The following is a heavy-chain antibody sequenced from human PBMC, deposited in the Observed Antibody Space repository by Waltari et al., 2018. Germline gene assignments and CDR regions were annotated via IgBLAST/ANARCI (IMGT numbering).Heavy chain of an antibody. CDR3: ARRAGWFDP. CDR2: ISSTVSTI. J-gene: IGHJ5*02. V-gene: IGHV3-48*01. CDR1: GFTFSSYS. D-gene: IGHD6-13*01. Sequence: DVKLVESGGGLVQPGGSLRLSCASSGFTFSSYSMNWVRQAPGKGLEWLSFISSTVSTIYYADSVKGRFTISRDNAKNSVYLQMNSLTAEDTAVYYCARRAGWFDPWGQGTLVTVSS.